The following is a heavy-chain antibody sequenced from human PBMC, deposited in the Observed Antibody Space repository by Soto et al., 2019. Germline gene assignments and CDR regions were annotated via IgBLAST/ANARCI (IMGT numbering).Heavy chain of an antibody. J-gene: IGHJ4*02. CDR1: GYSSTTYC. D-gene: IGHD3-16*01. CDR3: ARSLPGDYVWADY. CDR2: IYPGDSDT. Sequence: PGESLKISCQGSGYSSTTYCIGWERQMPGKGLEWMGIIYPGDSDTRYSPSFQGQVTISADKSISTAYLQWSSLKASDTVMYYCARSLPGDYVWADYWGQGTLVIVSA. V-gene: IGHV5-51*01.